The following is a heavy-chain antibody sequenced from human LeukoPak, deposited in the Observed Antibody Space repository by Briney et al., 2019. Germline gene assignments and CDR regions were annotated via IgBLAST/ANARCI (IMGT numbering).Heavy chain of an antibody. V-gene: IGHV3-23*01. J-gene: IGHJ3*02. CDR3: AGSWSPYDAFDI. CDR2: IGPGGDNK. D-gene: IGHD6-13*01. Sequence: GGSLRLSCAASGFTFSNFGMNWVRQAPGKGLQWVSGIGPGGDNKYYADSLEGRFTISRDNAKNSLYLQMNSLRAEDTAVYYCAGSWSPYDAFDIWGQGTMVTVSS. CDR1: GFTFSNFG.